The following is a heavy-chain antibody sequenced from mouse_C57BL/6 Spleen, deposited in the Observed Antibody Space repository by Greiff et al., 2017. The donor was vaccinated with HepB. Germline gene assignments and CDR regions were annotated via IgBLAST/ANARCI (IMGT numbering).Heavy chain of an antibody. Sequence: LQESGAELVRPGASVTLSCKASGYTFTDYEMHWVKQTPVHGLEWIGAIDPETGGTAYNQKFKGKAILTADKSSSTAYMELRSLTSEDSAVYYCTPHYYGSPYWYFDVWGTGTTVTVSS. D-gene: IGHD1-1*01. J-gene: IGHJ1*03. CDR2: IDPETGGT. CDR1: GYTFTDYE. CDR3: TPHYYGSPYWYFDV. V-gene: IGHV1-15*01.